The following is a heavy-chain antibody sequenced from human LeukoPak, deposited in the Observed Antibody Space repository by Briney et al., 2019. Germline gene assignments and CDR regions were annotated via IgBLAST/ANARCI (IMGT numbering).Heavy chain of an antibody. CDR2: INPNSGGT. V-gene: IGHV1-2*02. CDR3: ASPGGFSYYYDSSGYYPREEYDY. CDR1: GYTFTGYY. D-gene: IGHD3-22*01. J-gene: IGHJ4*02. Sequence: ASVKVSCKASGYTFTGYYMHWVRQAPGQGLEWMGWINPNSGGTNYAQKFQGRVTMTRDTSISTAYMELSRLRSDDTAVYYCASPGGFSYYYDSSGYYPREEYDYWGQGTLVTVSS.